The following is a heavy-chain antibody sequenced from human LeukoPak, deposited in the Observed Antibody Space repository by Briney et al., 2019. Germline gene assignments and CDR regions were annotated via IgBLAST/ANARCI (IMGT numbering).Heavy chain of an antibody. Sequence: SETLSLTCAVYGGSFSGYYWSWIRQPPGKGLEWIGEINHSGSTNYNPSLKSRVTISVDTSNNQFSLKLSSVTAADTAVYYCARGSPYYDFWSGYYVSPSYYYYMDVWGKGTTVTVSS. V-gene: IGHV4-34*01. CDR1: GGSFSGYY. CDR2: INHSGST. J-gene: IGHJ6*03. CDR3: ARGSPYYDFWSGYYVSPSYYYYMDV. D-gene: IGHD3-3*01.